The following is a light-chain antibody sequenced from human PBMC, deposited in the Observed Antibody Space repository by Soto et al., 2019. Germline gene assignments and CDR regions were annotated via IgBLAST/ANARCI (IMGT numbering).Light chain of an antibody. CDR3: QQRSSWLT. CDR2: DAS. J-gene: IGKJ4*01. V-gene: IGKV3-11*01. Sequence: EIVLTQSPATLSLSPGERATLSCRASQSVSSYLAWYQQKPGQAPRLLIYDASNTATGIPARFSGSGSGTDFTLTISILEPEDFAVYYCQQRSSWLTFGGGTKVEIK. CDR1: QSVSSY.